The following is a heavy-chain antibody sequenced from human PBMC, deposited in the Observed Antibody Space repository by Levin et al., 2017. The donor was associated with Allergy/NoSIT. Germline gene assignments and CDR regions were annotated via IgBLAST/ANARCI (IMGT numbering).Heavy chain of an antibody. CDR2: ISHDGINQ. D-gene: IGHD2-2*01. CDR1: GFALNTYG. V-gene: IGHV3-30*03. J-gene: IGHJ4*02. CDR3: ARPDLIPGAIDY. Sequence: GESLKISCAASGFALNTYGMHWVRQAPGKGLEWVAAISHDGINQYYADSVKGRFTISRDSSKNTLYLQMNSLRRGDTAVYYCARPDLIPGAIDYWGQGALVTVSS.